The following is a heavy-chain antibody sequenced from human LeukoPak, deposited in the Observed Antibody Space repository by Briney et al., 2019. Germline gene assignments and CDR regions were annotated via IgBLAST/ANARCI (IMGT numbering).Heavy chain of an antibody. Sequence: SEPLSLTCTVSGGSISSYYWSWIRQPPGKGLEWIGYIYYSGSTNYNPSLKSRVTISVDTSKNQFSLKLSSVTAADTAVYYCARVVGSTVVTPGWFDPWGQGTLVTVSS. J-gene: IGHJ5*02. CDR2: IYYSGST. D-gene: IGHD4-23*01. CDR1: GGSISSYY. CDR3: ARVVGSTVVTPGWFDP. V-gene: IGHV4-59*01.